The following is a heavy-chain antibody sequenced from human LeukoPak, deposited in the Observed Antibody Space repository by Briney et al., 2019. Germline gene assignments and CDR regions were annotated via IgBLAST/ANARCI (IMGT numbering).Heavy chain of an antibody. Sequence: GGSQRLSCAASGFTFSSYWMNWVRQAPGKELVCVSRINSDGSTTTYAESVKGRFTISRDNVKNTLYLQMNSLRAEDTAVYYCASERDYYGMDVWGQGTTVTVSS. V-gene: IGHV3-74*01. CDR2: INSDGSTT. CDR3: ASERDYYGMDV. J-gene: IGHJ6*02. CDR1: GFTFSSYW.